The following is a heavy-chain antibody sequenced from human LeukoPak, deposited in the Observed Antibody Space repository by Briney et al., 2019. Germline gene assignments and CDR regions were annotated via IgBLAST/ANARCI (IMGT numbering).Heavy chain of an antibody. Sequence: GGSLRLSCAASGFTFSTYWMHWVRHAPGKGLEWVSAISGSGGSTYYADSVKGRFTISRDNSRNTLYLQMNSLRGDDTAVYYCAKDLRFGSDWTYWGQGTLVTVSS. V-gene: IGHV3-23*01. J-gene: IGHJ4*02. CDR1: GFTFSTYW. CDR3: AKDLRFGSDWTY. D-gene: IGHD6-19*01. CDR2: ISGSGGST.